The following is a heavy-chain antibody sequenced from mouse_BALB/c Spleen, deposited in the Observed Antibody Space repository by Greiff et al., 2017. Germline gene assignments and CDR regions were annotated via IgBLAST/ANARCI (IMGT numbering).Heavy chain of an antibody. CDR1: GYTFTSYW. V-gene: IGHV1-4*01. Sequence: VQLQQSGPELVRPGASVKMSCKASGYTFTSYWMHWVKQRPGQGLEWIGYINPSTGYTEYNQKFKDKATLTADKSSSTAYMQLSSLTSEDSAVYYCARGLTFAYWGQGTLVTVSA. D-gene: IGHD3-1*01. CDR2: INPSTGYT. J-gene: IGHJ3*01. CDR3: ARGLTFAY.